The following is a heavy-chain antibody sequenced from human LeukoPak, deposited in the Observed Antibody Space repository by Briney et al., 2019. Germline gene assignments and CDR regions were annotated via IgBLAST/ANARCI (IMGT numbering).Heavy chain of an antibody. CDR2: IYHSGST. CDR3: ARVGRGYGSFYFDY. V-gene: IGHV4-30-2*01. Sequence: PSETLSLTCAVSGGSISSGGYSWSWIRQPPGKGLEWIGYIYHSGSTYYNPSLKSRVTISVDRSKNRFSLKLSSVTAADTAVYYCARVGRGYGSFYFDYWGQGTLVTVSS. J-gene: IGHJ4*02. D-gene: IGHD4-17*01. CDR1: GGSISSGGYS.